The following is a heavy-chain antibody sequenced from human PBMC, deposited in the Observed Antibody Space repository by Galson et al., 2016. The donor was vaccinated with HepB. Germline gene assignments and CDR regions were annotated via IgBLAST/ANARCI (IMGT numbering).Heavy chain of an antibody. CDR2: ISCEGSNK. J-gene: IGHJ4*02. CDR3: VRGQGSLLLDY. V-gene: IGHV3-30-3*01. CDR1: GFTFSAYA. Sequence: SLRLSCAASGFTFSAYAMHWVRQAPGKGLDWVAIISCEGSNKYYADSVKGRFSISRDNFNNTLYLEMNSLRAEDTAVYYCVRGQGSLLLDYWGQGTLVTVSS. D-gene: IGHD1-26*01.